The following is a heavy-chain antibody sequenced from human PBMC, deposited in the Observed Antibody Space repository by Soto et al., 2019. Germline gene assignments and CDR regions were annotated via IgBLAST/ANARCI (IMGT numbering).Heavy chain of an antibody. CDR3: ARLLATGGLNS. CDR2: TYYRSKWDY. V-gene: IGHV6-1*01. Sequence: QVQLQQSGPGLVKPSQTLSLTCAISGDSVSTNSATWDWIRQSPSRGLEWLGRTYYRSKWDYDYAASLKGRITITPDTPNNQSSLPLDSGTPAETAVYFCARLLATGGLNSWGQGTLVTAS. J-gene: IGHJ4*02. D-gene: IGHD3-3*02. CDR1: GDSVSTNSAT.